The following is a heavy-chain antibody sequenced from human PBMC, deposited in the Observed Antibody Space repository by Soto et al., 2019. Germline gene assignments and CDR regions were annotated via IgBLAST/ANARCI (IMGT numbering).Heavy chain of an antibody. CDR3: AKDLGSDWFPYNWFDP. CDR2: IYYTGTT. CDR1: GGSHRSSRYY. D-gene: IGHD3-9*01. J-gene: IGHJ5*02. Sequence: SEILSLTCTVCGGSHRSSRYYWYCNRQPPGKRLEWIGTIYYTGTTYYNPSLKNRVTISRDDSKNTLYLQMNSLRAEDTALYYCAKDLGSDWFPYNWFDPWGQGTLVTVFS. V-gene: IGHV4-39*02.